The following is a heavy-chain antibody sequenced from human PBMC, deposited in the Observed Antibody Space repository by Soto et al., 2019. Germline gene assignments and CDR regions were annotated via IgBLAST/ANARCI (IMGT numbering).Heavy chain of an antibody. CDR3: ARARLRAVYAFDI. CDR2: IYYSGST. D-gene: IGHD5-12*01. Sequence: SENPFLTCTVSGGSVSSGAYYWTWVRQRPGKGLEWIGYIYYSGSTYYSPSLKSRLSISLDTSKDQFSLRLSSVTAADTAMYYCARARLRAVYAFDIWGQGTMVTVTS. J-gene: IGHJ3*02. V-gene: IGHV4-31*03. CDR1: GGSVSSGAYY.